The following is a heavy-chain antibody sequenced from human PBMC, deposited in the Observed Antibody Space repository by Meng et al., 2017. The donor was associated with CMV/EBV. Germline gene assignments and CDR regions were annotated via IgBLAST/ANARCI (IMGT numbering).Heavy chain of an antibody. V-gene: IGHV1-69*02. Sequence: SVKVSCKASGGTFSSYTISWVRQAPGQGLEWMGRIIPILGIANYAQKFQGRVTITADKSTSTAYMELSSLRSEDTDVYYCARGPWVSGDIVVVPAADNWFDPWGQGTLVTVSS. D-gene: IGHD2-2*01. CDR2: IIPILGIA. J-gene: IGHJ5*02. CDR3: ARGPWVSGDIVVVPAADNWFDP. CDR1: GGTFSSYT.